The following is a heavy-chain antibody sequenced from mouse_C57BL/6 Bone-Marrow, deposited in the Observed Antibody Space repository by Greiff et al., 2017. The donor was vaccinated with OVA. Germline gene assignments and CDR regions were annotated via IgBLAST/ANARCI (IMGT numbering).Heavy chain of an antibody. J-gene: IGHJ1*03. Sequence: EVQLVESGGGLVQPGGSMKLSCVASGFTFSNYWMNWVRQSPEKGLEWVAQIRLKSDNYATHYAESVKGRFTISRDDSKSSVYLQMNNLRAEDTGIYYCTNLFWYFDVWGTGTTVTVSS. CDR3: TNLFWYFDV. CDR2: IRLKSDNYAT. CDR1: GFTFSNYW. V-gene: IGHV6-3*01.